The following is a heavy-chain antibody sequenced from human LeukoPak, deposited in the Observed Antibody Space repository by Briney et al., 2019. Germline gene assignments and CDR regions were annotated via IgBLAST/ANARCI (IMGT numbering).Heavy chain of an antibody. CDR2: ISYDGSNK. CDR3: ARDVTPVAGYFDY. CDR1: GFTFSSYA. D-gene: IGHD6-19*01. J-gene: IGHJ4*02. V-gene: IGHV3-30-3*01. Sequence: GGSLRLSCAASGFTFSSYAMHWVRQAPGKGLEWVVVISYDGSNKYYADSVKGRFTISRDNSKNTLYLQMNSLRAEDTAVYYCARDVTPVAGYFDYWGQGTLVTVSS.